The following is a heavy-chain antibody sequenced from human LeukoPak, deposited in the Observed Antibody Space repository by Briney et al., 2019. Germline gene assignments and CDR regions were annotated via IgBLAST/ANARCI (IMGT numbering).Heavy chain of an antibody. J-gene: IGHJ5*02. Sequence: SETLTLTCTVSGASINNYYWRWIRQPPGKGLEWVSYIFPGESGNYNPSLKSRVTISVDTSNSRFSLTLTSVTAADTAIYYCTRGHFDLNTWGQGTVVIVSS. CDR2: IFPGESG. V-gene: IGHV4-4*08. CDR3: TRGHFDLNT. D-gene: IGHD3-3*01. CDR1: GASINNYY.